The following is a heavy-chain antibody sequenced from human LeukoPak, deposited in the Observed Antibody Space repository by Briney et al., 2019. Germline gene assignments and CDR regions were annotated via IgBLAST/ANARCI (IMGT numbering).Heavy chain of an antibody. V-gene: IGHV1-69*13. CDR3: ARGGHQRYFDWLSDY. Sequence: SVKVSCEASGGTFSSYAISWVRQAPGQGLEWMGGIIPIFGTANYAQKFQGRVTITADESTSTAYMELSSLRSEDTAVYYCARGGHQRYFDWLSDYWGQGTLVTVSS. CDR1: GGTFSSYA. CDR2: IIPIFGTA. J-gene: IGHJ4*02. D-gene: IGHD3-9*01.